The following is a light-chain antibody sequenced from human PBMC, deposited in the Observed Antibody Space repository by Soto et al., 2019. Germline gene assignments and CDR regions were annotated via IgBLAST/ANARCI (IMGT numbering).Light chain of an antibody. CDR1: SSNIGAGYD. CDR3: QSYDSSLEV. V-gene: IGLV1-40*01. CDR2: GNS. J-gene: IGLJ1*01. Sequence: QSVLTQPPSVSGAPGQRATISCTGSSSNIGAGYDVHWYQQLPGTAPKLLIYGNSNRPSGVPDRFSGSKSGTSASLAITGLQAEDEADYYCQSYDSSLEVFGTGTKVTVL.